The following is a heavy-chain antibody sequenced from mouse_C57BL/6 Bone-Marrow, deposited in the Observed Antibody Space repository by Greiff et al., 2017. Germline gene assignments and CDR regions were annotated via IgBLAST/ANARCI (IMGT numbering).Heavy chain of an antibody. D-gene: IGHD1-1*02. CDR1: GYTFTSYW. CDR3: AREELCPYYFDY. V-gene: IGHV1-55*01. CDR2: IYPGSGST. Sequence: VQLQQPGAELVKPGASVKMSCKASGYTFTSYWITWVKQRPGQGLEWIGDIYPGSGSTNYNEKFKSKATLTVDTSSSTAYMQLSSLTSEDSAVYYCAREELCPYYFDYWGQGTTLTVSS. J-gene: IGHJ2*01.